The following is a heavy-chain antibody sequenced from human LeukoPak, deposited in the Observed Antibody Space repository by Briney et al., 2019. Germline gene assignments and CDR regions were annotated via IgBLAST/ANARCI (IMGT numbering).Heavy chain of an antibody. CDR3: AREHNKLWHTGFDY. CDR2: ISSSDSTI. D-gene: IGHD2-21*01. Sequence: GGSLRLSCAASGFTSSSYEMNWVRQAPGKGLVWVSYISSSDSTIYYADSVKGRFTISRDNAKNSLYLQTNSLRAEDTAVYYCAREHNKLWHTGFDYWGQGTLVTVSS. CDR1: GFTSSSYE. V-gene: IGHV3-48*03. J-gene: IGHJ4*02.